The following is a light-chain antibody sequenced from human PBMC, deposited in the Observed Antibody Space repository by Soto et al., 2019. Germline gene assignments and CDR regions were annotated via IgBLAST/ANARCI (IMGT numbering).Light chain of an antibody. CDR3: QQYGGSPGT. J-gene: IGKJ1*01. V-gene: IGKV3-20*01. Sequence: ESVLTQSPGTLSLSRGERATLSCRASQSVGSSYLAWYQQKPGQAPRLLIFGASSRAAGIPDRFSGSGSGTDFTLTISRLEPEDFAVYYCQQYGGSPGTFGQGTKVELK. CDR1: QSVGSSY. CDR2: GAS.